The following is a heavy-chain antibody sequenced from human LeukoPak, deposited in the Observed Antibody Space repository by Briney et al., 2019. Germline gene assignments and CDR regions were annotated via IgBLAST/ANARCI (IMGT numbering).Heavy chain of an antibody. J-gene: IGHJ4*02. D-gene: IGHD6-19*01. Sequence: ASVKVSCKSSGYAFTGYYMHWVRQAPGQGLEWMGWINPNSGGTNCAQKFQGRVTITTDTSISTAYMALGRLRCDDRAVYYCAREPKGLWWYSSGWYGNLFDYWGQGTLVSVSS. CDR3: AREPKGLWWYSSGWYGNLFDY. CDR2: INPNSGGT. V-gene: IGHV1-2*02. CDR1: GYAFTGYY.